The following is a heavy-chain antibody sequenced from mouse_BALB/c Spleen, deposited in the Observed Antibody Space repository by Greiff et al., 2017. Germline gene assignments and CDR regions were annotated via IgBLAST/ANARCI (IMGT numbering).Heavy chain of an antibody. CDR1: GYTFTSYW. J-gene: IGHJ2*01. CDR3: ARSGQSGLPDYFDY. D-gene: IGHD3-1*01. CDR2: IYPGDGDT. V-gene: IGHV1-87*01. Sequence: QVQLQQSGAELVRPGASVKLSCKASGYTFTSYWMQWVKQRPGQGLEWIGAIYPGDGDTRYTQKFKGKATLTADKSSSTAYMQLSSLASEDSAVYDCARSGQSGLPDYFDYWGQGTTLTVSS.